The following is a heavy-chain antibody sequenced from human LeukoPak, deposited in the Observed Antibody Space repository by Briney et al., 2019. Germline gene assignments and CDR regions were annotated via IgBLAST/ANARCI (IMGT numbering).Heavy chain of an antibody. D-gene: IGHD3-10*01. V-gene: IGHV1-69*13. CDR1: GYSFTTYG. Sequence: SVKVSCKASGYSFTTYGMNWVPQAPGQGLEWMGGIIPIFGTANYAQKFQGRVTITADESTSTAYMELSSLRSEDTAVYYCAFTLPYGSGSYYSNRGYYYGMDVWGQGTTVTVSS. J-gene: IGHJ6*02. CDR3: AFTLPYGSGSYYSNRGYYYGMDV. CDR2: IIPIFGTA.